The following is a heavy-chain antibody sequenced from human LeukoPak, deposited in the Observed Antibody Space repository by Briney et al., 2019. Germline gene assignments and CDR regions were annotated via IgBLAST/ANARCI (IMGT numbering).Heavy chain of an antibody. V-gene: IGHV3-64*01. CDR2: ISSNGGST. Sequence: GGSLRLSCAASGFTFSSYATQWVRQAPGKGLEYVSAISSNGGSTYYANSVKGRFTISRDNSKNSLYLQMGSLRAEDMAVYYCARVGTGDGYYPNTGGYFDYWGQGTLVTVSS. CDR1: GFTFSSYA. J-gene: IGHJ4*02. D-gene: IGHD5-24*01. CDR3: ARVGTGDGYYPNTGGYFDY.